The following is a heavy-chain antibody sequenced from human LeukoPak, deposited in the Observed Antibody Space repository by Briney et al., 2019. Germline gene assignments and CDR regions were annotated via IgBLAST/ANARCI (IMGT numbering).Heavy chain of an antibody. V-gene: IGHV4-4*07. CDR2: IYTSGST. D-gene: IGHD3-10*01. J-gene: IGHJ5*02. Sequence: SETLSLTCTVSGGSISSYYWGWIRQPAGKGLEWIGRIYTSGSTNYNPSLKSRVTMSVDTSKNQFSLKLSSVTAADTAVYYCARQFYGSGSYWWFDPWGQGTLVTVSS. CDR1: GGSISSYY. CDR3: ARQFYGSGSYWWFDP.